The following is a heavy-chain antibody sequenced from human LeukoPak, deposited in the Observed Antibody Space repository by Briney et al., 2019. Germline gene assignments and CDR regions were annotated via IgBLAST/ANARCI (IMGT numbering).Heavy chain of an antibody. J-gene: IGHJ4*02. CDR2: IIPIFGTA. CDR3: ARDLVDPVGATLGVDY. Sequence: SVKVSCKASGGTFSSYAISWVRQAPGQGLEWMGGIIPIFGTANYAQKFQGRVTITADESTSTAYMELSSLRSEDTAVYYCARDLVDPVGATLGVDYWGQGTLVTVSS. V-gene: IGHV1-69*13. D-gene: IGHD1-26*01. CDR1: GGTFSSYA.